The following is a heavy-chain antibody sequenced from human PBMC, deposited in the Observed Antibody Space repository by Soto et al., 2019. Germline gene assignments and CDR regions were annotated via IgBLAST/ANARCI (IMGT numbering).Heavy chain of an antibody. Sequence: GESLNISCKGSGYSFTSYWISWVRQMPGKGLEWVGRIDPSDSYTNYSPSFQGHVTISADKSISTAYLQWSSLKASDTAMYYCARQRTSSDDNFDYWGQGTLVTVSS. V-gene: IGHV5-10-1*01. CDR2: IDPSDSYT. CDR3: ARQRTSSDDNFDY. J-gene: IGHJ4*02. D-gene: IGHD6-25*01. CDR1: GYSFTSYW.